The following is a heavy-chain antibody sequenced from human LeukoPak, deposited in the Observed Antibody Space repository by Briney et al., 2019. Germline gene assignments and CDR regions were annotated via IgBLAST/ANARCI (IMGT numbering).Heavy chain of an antibody. Sequence: PGGSLRLSCAASGFTFSSYAMHWVRQAPGKGLEWVAVISYDGSNKYYADSVKGRFTISRDNSKNTLYLQMNSLRAEDTAVYYCARDPINDYGDPQRFDYWGQGTLVTVSS. V-gene: IGHV3-30-3*01. D-gene: IGHD4-17*01. CDR3: ARDPINDYGDPQRFDY. CDR1: GFTFSSYA. J-gene: IGHJ4*02. CDR2: ISYDGSNK.